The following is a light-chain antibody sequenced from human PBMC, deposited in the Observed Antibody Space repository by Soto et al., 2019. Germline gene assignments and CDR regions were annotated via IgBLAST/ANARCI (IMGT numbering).Light chain of an antibody. J-gene: IGKJ2*01. Sequence: IVMTQSPATLSVSPGERATLSCRASESVNRRLAWYQQKPGQTPRLLIYGASTRANGVPPRFSGSGSRTEFTLTISSLQSEDFAVYYCQHYNNWPPRTFGQGTKLEIK. CDR2: GAS. CDR1: ESVNRR. V-gene: IGKV3-15*01. CDR3: QHYNNWPPRT.